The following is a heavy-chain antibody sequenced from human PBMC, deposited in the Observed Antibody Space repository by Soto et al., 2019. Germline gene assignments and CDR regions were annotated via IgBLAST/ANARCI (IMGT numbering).Heavy chain of an antibody. J-gene: IGHJ6*02. D-gene: IGHD2-15*01. Sequence: SQTLSLTCAISGDGVSSNSAAWNWIRQSPSRGLEWLGRTYYRSKWYNDYAVSVKSRITINPDTSKNQFSLQLNSVTPEDTAVYYCARDREVVVAATHYYYYGMDVWGQGTTVTSP. CDR1: GDGVSSNSAA. CDR3: ARDREVVVAATHYYYYGMDV. V-gene: IGHV6-1*01. CDR2: TYYRSKWYN.